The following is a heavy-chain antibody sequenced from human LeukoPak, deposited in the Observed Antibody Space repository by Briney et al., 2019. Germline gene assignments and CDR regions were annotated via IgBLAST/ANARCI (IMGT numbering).Heavy chain of an antibody. D-gene: IGHD5-12*01. V-gene: IGHV3-72*01. CDR3: ARGSRGYTGYDYDYYYYYYMDV. CDR2: TRNKANSYTT. CDR1: GFTFSDHY. Sequence: PGGSLRLSCAASGFTFSDHYMDWVRQAPGKGLEWVGRTRNKANSYTTQYAASVKGRFTISRDDSKNSLYLQMNSLNTEDTAVYYCARGSRGYTGYDYDYYYYYYMDVWGKGTTVTVSS. J-gene: IGHJ6*03.